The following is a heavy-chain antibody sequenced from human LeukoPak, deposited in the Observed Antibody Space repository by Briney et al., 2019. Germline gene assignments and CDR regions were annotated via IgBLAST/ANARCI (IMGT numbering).Heavy chain of an antibody. J-gene: IGHJ5*02. CDR2: INYSGRT. Sequence: SETLSLTCTISDDSINNNRYFWAWIRQPPGKGLEWIGSINYSGRTYYNPSLKSRVTISVDTSKNQFSLKLTSVTAADTAVYYCARDTSSGWNTWSQGTLVTVSS. V-gene: IGHV4-39*07. D-gene: IGHD6-19*01. CDR1: DDSINNNRYF. CDR3: ARDTSSGWNT.